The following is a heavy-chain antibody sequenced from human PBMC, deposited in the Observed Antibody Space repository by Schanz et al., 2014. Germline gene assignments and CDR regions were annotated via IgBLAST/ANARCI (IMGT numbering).Heavy chain of an antibody. CDR1: GYIFINSG. Sequence: VWTGPEVKQPGATVKVSCKASGYIFINSGISWVRQAPGQGLEWMGWISVYNHNKEYDQKFQGRVTMTTDTSTSTAYMALTDLRSDDTAVYYCARDRRFFDRDDLYYFDSWGQGTLVTVSS. D-gene: IGHD3-3*01. CDR2: ISVYNHNK. V-gene: IGHV1-18*01. J-gene: IGHJ4*02. CDR3: ARDRRFFDRDDLYYFDS.